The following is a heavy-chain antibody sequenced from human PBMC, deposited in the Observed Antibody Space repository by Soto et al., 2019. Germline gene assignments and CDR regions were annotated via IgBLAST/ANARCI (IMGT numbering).Heavy chain of an antibody. CDR1: GFTFSSLG. CDR2: ISYDGSNE. CDR3: AKPHYSSSPHYYRMDV. V-gene: IGHV3-30*18. Sequence: SVGLSCAASGFTFSSLGMHWVRQAPGTGLEWVAAISYDGSNEYYADSVKGRFTISRDNSQNTLYLQMSSLRAEDAAAYYCAKPHYSSSPHYYRMDVWAQGTTATATS. J-gene: IGHJ6*02. D-gene: IGHD6-6*01.